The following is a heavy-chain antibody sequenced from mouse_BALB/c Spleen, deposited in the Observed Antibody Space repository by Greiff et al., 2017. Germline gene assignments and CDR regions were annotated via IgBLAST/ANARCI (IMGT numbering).Heavy chain of an antibody. CDR2: ISYSGST. D-gene: IGHD2-10*02. CDR1: GDSITSGY. J-gene: IGHJ3*01. Sequence: EVQLVESGPSLVKPSQTLSLTCSVTGDSITSGYWNWIRKFPGNKLEYMGYISYSGSTYYNPSLKSRISITRDTSKNQYYLQLNSVTTEDTATYYCARSGYGNPAWFAYWGQGTLVTVSA. CDR3: ARSGYGNPAWFAY. V-gene: IGHV3-8*02.